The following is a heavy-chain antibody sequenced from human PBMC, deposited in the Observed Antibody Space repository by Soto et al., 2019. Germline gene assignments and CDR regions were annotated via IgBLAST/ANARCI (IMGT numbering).Heavy chain of an antibody. V-gene: IGHV3-23*01. CDR3: TKNALQGAVAGPNRFAP. Sequence: GGSLRLSCAVSGFTFSRYSMNWVRQAPGKGLEWVSSITSSSGGSTYYADSVKGRFTISRDNSKNTLYVQMNSLRAEDTAVYYCTKNALQGAVAGPNRFAPRGQGTLVTVSS. CDR2: ITSSSGGST. J-gene: IGHJ5*02. CDR1: GFTFSRYS. D-gene: IGHD6-19*01.